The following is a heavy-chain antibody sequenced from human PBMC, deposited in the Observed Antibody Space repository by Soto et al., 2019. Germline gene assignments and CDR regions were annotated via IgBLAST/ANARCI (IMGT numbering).Heavy chain of an antibody. D-gene: IGHD2-15*01. Sequence: ASVKVSCKASGGTFSSYAISWVRQAPGQGLEWMGGIIPIFGTANYAQKFQGRVTITADESTSTAYMELSSLRSEDTAVYYCARGYCSGGSCYWFDPWGQGTLVTVSS. V-gene: IGHV1-69*13. CDR1: GGTFSSYA. CDR2: IIPIFGTA. J-gene: IGHJ5*02. CDR3: ARGYCSGGSCYWFDP.